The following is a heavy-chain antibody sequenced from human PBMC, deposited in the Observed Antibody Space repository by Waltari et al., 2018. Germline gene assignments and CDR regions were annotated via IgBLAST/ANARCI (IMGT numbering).Heavy chain of an antibody. V-gene: IGHV3-7*04. Sequence: EVQLVESGGGLVQPGGSLRLSCAVSVFTFSTYSMTWVRQAPGKGLEWVANIKQDGTEKYYVDSVKGRFSISRDNGKNLLYLHMNSLRADDTAVYYCARDEMHRTTWYHFWGQGTQVTVSS. J-gene: IGHJ4*02. D-gene: IGHD6-13*01. CDR2: IKQDGTEK. CDR3: ARDEMHRTTWYHF. CDR1: VFTFSTYS.